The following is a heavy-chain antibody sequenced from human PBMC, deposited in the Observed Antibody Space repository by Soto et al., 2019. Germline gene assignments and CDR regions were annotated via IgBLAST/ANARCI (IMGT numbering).Heavy chain of an antibody. CDR1: GGTFSSYA. CDR3: AGAPYYYDSSGYYRYFDY. CDR2: IIPIFGTA. V-gene: IGHV1-69*01. J-gene: IGHJ4*02. D-gene: IGHD3-22*01. Sequence: QVQLVQSGAEVKKPGSSVKVSCKASGGTFSSYAISWVRQAPGQGLEWMGGIIPIFGTANYAQKFQGRVTITADESTSPAYMELSSLRSEDTAVYYCAGAPYYYDSSGYYRYFDYWGQGTLVTVSS.